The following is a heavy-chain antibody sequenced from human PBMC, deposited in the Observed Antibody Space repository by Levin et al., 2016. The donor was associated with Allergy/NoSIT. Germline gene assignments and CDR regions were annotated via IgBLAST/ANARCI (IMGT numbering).Heavy chain of an antibody. CDR3: ARYYCGSTSCYGFDI. CDR1: GGSISSYF. Sequence: GSLRLSCTVSGGSISSYFWSWIRQPPGKGLEWIGYIHYSGSTNYNPSLKSRVTMSVDTSKNQLSLKLSSVTAAESAVYYCARYYCGSTSCYGFDIWGQGTMVTVSS. CDR2: IHYSGST. D-gene: IGHD2-2*01. J-gene: IGHJ3*02. V-gene: IGHV4-59*01.